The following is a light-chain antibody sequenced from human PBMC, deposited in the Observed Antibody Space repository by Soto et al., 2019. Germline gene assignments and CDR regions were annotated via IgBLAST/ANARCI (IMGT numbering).Light chain of an antibody. J-gene: IGKJ4*01. CDR2: GAS. CDR1: QSVSSN. Sequence: EIVMTQSPATLSVSPGERATLSYRASQSVSSNLAWYQQKPGQAPRLLIYGASTRATGIPARFSGSGSGTEFTLTISSLQSEDFAVYYCQQYNNWPWALTFGGGTKVEIK. V-gene: IGKV3-15*01. CDR3: QQYNNWPWALT.